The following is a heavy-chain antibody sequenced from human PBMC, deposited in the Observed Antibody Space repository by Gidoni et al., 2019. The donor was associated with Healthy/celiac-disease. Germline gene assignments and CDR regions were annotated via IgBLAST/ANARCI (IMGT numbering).Heavy chain of an antibody. V-gene: IGHV3-15*01. Sequence: EVLLVESGGGLVKPGGSLRLSCAASGFTFSNAWMSWVRQAPGKGLEWVGRSKSKTDGGTTDHAAPVKGRFTISRDDSKNTLYLQMNSLKTEDTAVYYCTTGASSGWTGYYYGMDVWGQGTTVTVSS. D-gene: IGHD6-19*01. CDR1: GFTFSNAW. CDR2: SKSKTDGGTT. J-gene: IGHJ6*02. CDR3: TTGASSGWTGYYYGMDV.